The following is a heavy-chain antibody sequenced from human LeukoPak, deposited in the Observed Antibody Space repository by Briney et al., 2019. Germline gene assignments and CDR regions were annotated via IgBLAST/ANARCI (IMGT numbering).Heavy chain of an antibody. J-gene: IGHJ3*02. D-gene: IGHD5-12*01. V-gene: IGHV4-61*05. CDR1: GGSISSSSYY. Sequence: SETLSLTCTVSGGSISSSSYYWGWIRQPPGKGLEWIGYIYKSGRTNYSPTLKSRVTVSVDTSKNQFSLKLSSVTAADTAVYYCARVNWSGYDFRGAFDIWGQGKTVTVSS. CDR3: ARVNWSGYDFRGAFDI. CDR2: IYKSGRT.